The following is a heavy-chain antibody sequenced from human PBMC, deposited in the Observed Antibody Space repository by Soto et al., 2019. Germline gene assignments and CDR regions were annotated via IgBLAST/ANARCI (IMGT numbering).Heavy chain of an antibody. Sequence: VQLLESGGGLVQPGGSLRLSCVVSGFTLGYYVVTWVRQAPGKGLEWVSGFSGGSGTTHYRDSVRGRFTISRDDSKSTVYLQMNRLGVDDTAVYYCVKWNGFGDHWGPGTLVTVSS. CDR3: VKWNGFGDH. J-gene: IGHJ4*02. CDR2: FSGGSGTT. D-gene: IGHD1-1*01. V-gene: IGHV3-23*01. CDR1: GFTLGYYV.